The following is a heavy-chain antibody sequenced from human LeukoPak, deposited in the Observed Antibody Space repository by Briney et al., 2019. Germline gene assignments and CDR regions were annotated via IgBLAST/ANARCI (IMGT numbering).Heavy chain of an antibody. CDR3: ASDPNIVVVVAATT. V-gene: IGHV1-69*04. CDR1: GGTFSSYA. J-gene: IGHJ5*02. D-gene: IGHD2-15*01. Sequence: EASVKVSCKASGGTFSSYAISWVRLAPGQGLEWMGRIIPILGIANYAQKFQGRVTITADKSTSTAYMELSSLRSEDTAVYYCASDPNIVVVVAATTWGQGTLVTVSS. CDR2: IIPILGIA.